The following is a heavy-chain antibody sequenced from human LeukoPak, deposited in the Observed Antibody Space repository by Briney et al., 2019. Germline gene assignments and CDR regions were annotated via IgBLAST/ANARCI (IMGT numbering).Heavy chain of an antibody. V-gene: IGHV4-61*02. Sequence: SQTLSLTCTVSGGSISSGSYYWSWIRQPAGTGLEWIGRIYTSGSTNYNTSLKSRVTISVDASKNPFSLKLSSVTAADTAVYYCARGYYDSSGPEWYFDLWGRGTLVTVSS. D-gene: IGHD3-22*01. CDR2: IYTSGST. CDR3: ARGYYDSSGPEWYFDL. CDR1: GGSISSGSYY. J-gene: IGHJ2*01.